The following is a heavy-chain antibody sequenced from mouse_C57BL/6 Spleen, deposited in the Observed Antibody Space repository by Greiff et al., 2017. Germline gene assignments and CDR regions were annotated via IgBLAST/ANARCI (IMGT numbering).Heavy chain of an antibody. J-gene: IGHJ2*01. Sequence: QVQLQQSGAELVRPGASVTLSCKASGYTFTDYEMHWVKQTPVHGLEWIGAIDPETGGTAYNQKFKGKAILTADKSSSTAYMELRSLTSEDSAVYYCTRPFLDSSGLDYWGQGTTLTVSS. CDR3: TRPFLDSSGLDY. D-gene: IGHD3-2*02. CDR1: GYTFTDYE. V-gene: IGHV1-15*01. CDR2: IDPETGGT.